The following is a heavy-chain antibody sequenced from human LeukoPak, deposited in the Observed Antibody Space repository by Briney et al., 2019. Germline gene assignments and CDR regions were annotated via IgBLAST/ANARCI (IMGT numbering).Heavy chain of an antibody. J-gene: IGHJ4*02. CDR1: GFTFSSYA. V-gene: IGHV3-64D*06. CDR2: ISSNGGST. Sequence: GGSLRLSCSASGFTFSSYAMHWVRQAPGKGLEYVSAISSNGGSTYYADSVKGRFTISRDNSKNTLYLQMSSLRAEDTAVYYCVKVSRYCSGGSCYDYFDYWGQGTPVAVSS. D-gene: IGHD2-15*01. CDR3: VKVSRYCSGGSCYDYFDY.